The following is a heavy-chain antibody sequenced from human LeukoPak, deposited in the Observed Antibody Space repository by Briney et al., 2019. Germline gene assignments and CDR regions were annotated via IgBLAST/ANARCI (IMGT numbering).Heavy chain of an antibody. V-gene: IGHV4-38-2*01. J-gene: IGHJ3*02. CDR3: ARHALTTSHTFDI. D-gene: IGHD1-1*01. CDR2: IYHSGST. Sequence: PSETLSLTCAVSGYSISSGYYWGWIRQPPGKGLEWIGSIYHSGSTYYNPSLKSRVTISVDTSKNQFSLKLSSVTAADTAVYYCARHALTTSHTFDIWGQGTMVTVSS. CDR1: GYSISSGYY.